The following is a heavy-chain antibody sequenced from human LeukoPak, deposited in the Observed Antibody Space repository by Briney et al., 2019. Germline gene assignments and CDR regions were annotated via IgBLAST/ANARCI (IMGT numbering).Heavy chain of an antibody. D-gene: IGHD2-21*01. J-gene: IGHJ4*02. CDR2: IWYDGSNK. CDR3: ARDIASVRFDY. V-gene: IGHV3-33*01. Sequence: GGSLRLSCAASGFTFSNHGMHWVRQAPGKGLEWVAVIWYDGSNKYYADSVKGRFTISRDNSKNTVNLQMDSLRAEDTAVYYCARDIASVRFDYWGQGTLVSVSS. CDR1: GFTFSNHG.